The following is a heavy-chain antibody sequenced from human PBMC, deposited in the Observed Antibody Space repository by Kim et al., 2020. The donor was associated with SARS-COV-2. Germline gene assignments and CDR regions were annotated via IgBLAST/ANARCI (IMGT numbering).Heavy chain of an antibody. CDR2: IRSKANSYAT. D-gene: IGHD3-22*01. CDR3: TRRVLYYDSSGYEYYFDY. CDR1: GFTFSGSA. J-gene: IGHJ4*02. Sequence: GGLRLSCAASGFTFSGSAMHWVRQASGKGLEWVGRIRSKANSYATAYAASVKGRFTISRDDSKNTAYLQMNSLKTEDTAVYYCTRRVLYYDSSGYEYYFDYWGQGTLVTVSS. V-gene: IGHV3-73*01.